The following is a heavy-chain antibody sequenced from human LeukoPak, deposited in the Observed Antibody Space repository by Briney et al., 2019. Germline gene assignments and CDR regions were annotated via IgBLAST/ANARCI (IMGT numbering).Heavy chain of an antibody. Sequence: SETLSLTCTVASGSMTADHWNWIRPPQGKVLEWIGYVYYSGNTNYNPSFKSGVTISRETSKNQFSLKLSSVNVTTRAVNTCARRKDFGIWHQGTMVTVSS. CDR3: ARRKDFGI. CDR2: VYYSGNT. J-gene: IGHJ3*02. V-gene: IGHV4-59*08. CDR1: SGSMTADH.